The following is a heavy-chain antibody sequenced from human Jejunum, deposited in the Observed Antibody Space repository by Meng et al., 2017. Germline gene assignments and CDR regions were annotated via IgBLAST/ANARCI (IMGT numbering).Heavy chain of an antibody. CDR3: ARAGRCCSGYAFDY. CDR2: TYYSVNT. Sequence: SETLSLTCTVSGGSISSSGDYWGWIRQSPGKGLEWIATTYYSVNTYYNVSLKSRVTISLDTSKNQFSLRLSAVTAADTAVYFCARAGRCCSGYAFDYWGQGTLVTVSS. D-gene: IGHD5-12*01. CDR1: GGSISSSGDY. V-gene: IGHV4-39*07. J-gene: IGHJ4*02.